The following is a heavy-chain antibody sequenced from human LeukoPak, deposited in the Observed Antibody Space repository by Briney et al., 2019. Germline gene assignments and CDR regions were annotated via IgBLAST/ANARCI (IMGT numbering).Heavy chain of an antibody. CDR2: INPNSGGT. Sequence: ASVTVSCKTSRYVFYIHWVRQAPGQGLEWMGWINPNSGGTDSAQKFQGRVTLTRDTSISTAYMDLGRLTSDDTAIYYCATEAAAGGLDYWGQGTLVTVSS. D-gene: IGHD6-13*01. J-gene: IGHJ4*02. V-gene: IGHV1-2*02. CDR3: ATEAAAGGLDY. CDR1: RYVFY.